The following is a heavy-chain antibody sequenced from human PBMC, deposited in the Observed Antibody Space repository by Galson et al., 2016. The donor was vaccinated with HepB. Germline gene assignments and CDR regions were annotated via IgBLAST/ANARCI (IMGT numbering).Heavy chain of an antibody. Sequence: SLRLSCAASGFTVSNVWMSWVRQAPGKGLEWVGRIKSTPDGGTADFAAPVKGRFTFSRDDSKNTLYLEMNSLKTEDTAVYYCTTVGATVTTVDASDIWGQGTMVTVSS. D-gene: IGHD4-17*01. J-gene: IGHJ3*02. CDR3: TTVGATVTTVDASDI. CDR1: GFTVSNVW. V-gene: IGHV3-15*01. CDR2: IKSTPDGGTA.